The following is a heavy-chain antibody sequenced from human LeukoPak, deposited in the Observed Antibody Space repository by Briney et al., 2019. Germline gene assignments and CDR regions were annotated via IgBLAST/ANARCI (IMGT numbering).Heavy chain of an antibody. CDR1: GFTFSSYW. CDR3: AKGFGGSSGWFYFDY. CDR2: INSDGSRT. J-gene: IGHJ4*02. D-gene: IGHD6-19*01. V-gene: IGHV3-74*01. Sequence: PGGSLRLSCAASGFTFSSYWMHWVRQAPGKGLVWVSRINSDGSRTTYADSVKGRFTISRDNAKNTLHLQMNSLRAEDTAVYYCAKGFGGSSGWFYFDYWGQGTLVTVSS.